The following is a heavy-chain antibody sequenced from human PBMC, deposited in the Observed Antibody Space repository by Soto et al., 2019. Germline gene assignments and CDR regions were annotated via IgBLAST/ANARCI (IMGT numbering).Heavy chain of an antibody. CDR3: ARQEIMSQPMSHFDY. Sequence: QVQLQQWGAGLLKPSETLSLTCAVYGGSFSGYYWSWIRQPPGKGLEWIGEINHSGSTNYNPSLKSRVTISVDKSKNQFSLKLSSVTAADTAVYYCARQEIMSQPMSHFDYWGQGTLVTVSS. J-gene: IGHJ4*02. CDR2: INHSGST. CDR1: GGSFSGYY. D-gene: IGHD3-16*01. V-gene: IGHV4-34*01.